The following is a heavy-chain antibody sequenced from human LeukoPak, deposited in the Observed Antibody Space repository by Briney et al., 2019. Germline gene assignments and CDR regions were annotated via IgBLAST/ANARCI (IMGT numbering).Heavy chain of an antibody. Sequence: SETLSLTCAVYGGSFSGYYWSWIRQPPGKGLEWIGEINHSGSTNYNPSLKSRVTISVDTSKNQFSLKLSSVAAADTAVYYCARGRWYLGYWGQGTLVTVSS. CDR1: GGSFSGYY. D-gene: IGHD4-23*01. J-gene: IGHJ4*02. CDR2: INHSGST. V-gene: IGHV4-34*01. CDR3: ARGRWYLGY.